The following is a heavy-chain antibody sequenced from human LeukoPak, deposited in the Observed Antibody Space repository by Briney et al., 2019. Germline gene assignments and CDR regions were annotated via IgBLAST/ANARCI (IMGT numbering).Heavy chain of an antibody. J-gene: IGHJ4*02. CDR2: IKQDGSEK. V-gene: IGHV3-7*01. CDR1: GFTFSSYW. Sequence: GGSLRLSCAASGFTFSSYWMTWVRQAPGKGLEWVANIKQDGSEKYYVDSVRGRFTISRDNAKSSLYLQMNSLRAEDTAVYYCAGGRDVYRYWGQGTLVTVSS. D-gene: IGHD5-24*01. CDR3: AGGRDVYRY.